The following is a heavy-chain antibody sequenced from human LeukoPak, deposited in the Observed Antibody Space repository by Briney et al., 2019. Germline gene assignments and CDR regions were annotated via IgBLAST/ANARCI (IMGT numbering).Heavy chain of an antibody. CDR3: ARDTGIAAAGRPNWFDP. CDR2: ISAYNGNT. CDR1: GYTFTSYG. J-gene: IGHJ5*02. V-gene: IGHV1-18*01. Sequence: ASVKVSCKASGYTFTSYGISWVRQAPGQGLEWMGWISAYNGNTNYAQKFQGRVTITADESTSTAYMELSSLRSEDTAVYYCARDTGIAAAGRPNWFDPWGQGTLVTVSS. D-gene: IGHD6-13*01.